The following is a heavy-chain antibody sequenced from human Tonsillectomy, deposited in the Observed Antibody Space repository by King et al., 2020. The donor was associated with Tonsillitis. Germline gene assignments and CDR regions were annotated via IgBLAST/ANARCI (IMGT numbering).Heavy chain of an antibody. Sequence: QVQLVESGGGLVKPGGSLRLSCAASGFTFSDYYMSWIRQAPGKGLEWVSYISSSGRTIYYADAVKGRFTISRDNAKNSLYLQMNSLRAEDTAVYYCESEPTSLGEAVAGYCQHWGQGTLVTVSS. D-gene: IGHD6-19*01. CDR3: ESEPTSLGEAVAGYCQH. CDR1: GFTFSDYY. V-gene: IGHV3-11*01. CDR2: ISSSGRTI. J-gene: IGHJ1*01.